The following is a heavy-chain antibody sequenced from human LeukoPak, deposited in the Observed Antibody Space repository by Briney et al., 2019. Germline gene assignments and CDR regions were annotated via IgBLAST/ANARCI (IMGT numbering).Heavy chain of an antibody. V-gene: IGHV3-49*03. J-gene: IGHJ4*02. CDR2: IRSKAYGGTT. CDR1: GFTFGDYA. Sequence: GGSLRLXCTASGFTFGDYAMSWFRQAPGKGLEWVGFIRSKAYGGTTEYAASVKGRFTISRDDSKSIAYLQMNSLKTEDTAVYYCTRDCTNGVCYAPDFDYWGQGTLVTVSS. CDR3: TRDCTNGVCYAPDFDY. D-gene: IGHD2-8*01.